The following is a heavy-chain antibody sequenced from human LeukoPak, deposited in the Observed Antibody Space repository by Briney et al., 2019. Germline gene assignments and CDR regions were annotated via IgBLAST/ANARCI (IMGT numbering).Heavy chain of an antibody. CDR1: GYTFTDYY. Sequence: ASVKVSCKASGYTFTDYYIHWVRQAPGQGLEWMGWINPADGGTKFAQNSQVRVTMTSDTSISTAYMELSSLRSDDTAVYYCAREKIGSGYDQDLDYWGQGTMVTVSS. J-gene: IGHJ4*02. D-gene: IGHD5-12*01. V-gene: IGHV1-2*02. CDR3: AREKIGSGYDQDLDY. CDR2: INPADGGT.